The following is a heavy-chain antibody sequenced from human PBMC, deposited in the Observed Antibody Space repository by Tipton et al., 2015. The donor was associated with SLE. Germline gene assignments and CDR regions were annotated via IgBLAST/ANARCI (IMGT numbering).Heavy chain of an antibody. CDR2: TSPSGNT. D-gene: IGHD7-27*01. Sequence: TLSLTCTVSGDSINSGLYYWSWIRQPAGKGLEWIGRTSPSGNTNYNPSLKRRVTISVDTSKNQSSLKLSSMTAADTAIYYCARDLAWGLGGFAYWGQGALVTVSS. CDR1: GDSINSGLYY. V-gene: IGHV4-61*02. J-gene: IGHJ4*02. CDR3: ARDLAWGLGGFAY.